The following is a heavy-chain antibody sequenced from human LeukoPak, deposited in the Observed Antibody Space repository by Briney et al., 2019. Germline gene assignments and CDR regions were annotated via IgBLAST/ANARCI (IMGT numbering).Heavy chain of an antibody. D-gene: IGHD5-18*01. CDR1: GYTFTSYG. CDR2: ISAYNGNT. V-gene: IGHV1-18*01. CDR3: ATGAWIQLWLLGY. J-gene: IGHJ4*02. Sequence: GASVKVSCKASGYTFTSYGISWVRQAPGQGLEWMGWISAYNGNTNYAQKLQGRVTMTRDTSTSTVYMELSSLRSEDTAVYYCATGAWIQLWLLGYWGQGTLVTVSS.